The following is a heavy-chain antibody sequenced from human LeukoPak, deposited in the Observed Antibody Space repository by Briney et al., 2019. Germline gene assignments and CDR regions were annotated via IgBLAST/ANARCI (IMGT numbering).Heavy chain of an antibody. CDR3: AKDARSFDWLFDH. Sequence: GGSLRLSCVASGFAFSTYGMHWVRQAPGEGLEWVAYVRSDGSHDSYADSVTGRFTISRDNSKNTLFLQMNSLRAEDTSMYYCAKDARSFDWLFDHWGQGILVTVSS. V-gene: IGHV3-30*02. D-gene: IGHD3-9*01. CDR2: VRSDGSHD. J-gene: IGHJ4*02. CDR1: GFAFSTYG.